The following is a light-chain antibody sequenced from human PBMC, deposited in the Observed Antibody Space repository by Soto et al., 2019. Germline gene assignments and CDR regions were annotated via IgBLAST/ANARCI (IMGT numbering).Light chain of an antibody. J-gene: IGKJ1*01. CDR1: QGVSTC. CDR3: LLEYAWLWA. Sequence: DIEVTQSPATLSVSVGDRATISCRASQGVSTCLARCQQKPGKAPRLLISDASSLPTGIPSRFSGSGSGRDFTLTISSLQPEDFASYYCLLEYAWLWAFGQGTKVDI. V-gene: IGKV1-12*01. CDR2: DAS.